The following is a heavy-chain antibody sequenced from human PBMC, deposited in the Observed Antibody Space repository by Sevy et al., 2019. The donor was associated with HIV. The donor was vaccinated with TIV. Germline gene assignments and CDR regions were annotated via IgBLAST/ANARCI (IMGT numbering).Heavy chain of an antibody. CDR3: TTVGLRYYSGSSSYQGDWFDP. CDR2: FAPQYGET. J-gene: IGHJ5*02. V-gene: IGHV1-24*01. CDR1: GYTLTKLP. Sequence: ASVKVSCKVSGYTLTKLPIHWVRQAPGKGLEWMGEFAPQYGETIYAQRFQGRLTMTEDTSPDTAFMELSSLTSEDTAIYYCTTVGLRYYSGSSSYQGDWFDPWGQGTLVTVSS. D-gene: IGHD2-15*01.